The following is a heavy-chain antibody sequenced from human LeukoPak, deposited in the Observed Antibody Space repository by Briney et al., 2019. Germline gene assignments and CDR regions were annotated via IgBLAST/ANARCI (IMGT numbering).Heavy chain of an antibody. CDR2: IYYSGST. V-gene: IGHV4-39*01. CDR3: LRYGSRNY. Sequence: SETLSLACTVSGGSISSSSYYWGWIRQPPGKGLEWIGSIYYSGSTYYNPSLKSRVTISVDTSKNQFSLKLSSVTAADTAVYYCLRYGSRNYWGQGTLVTVSS. J-gene: IGHJ4*02. CDR1: GGSISSSSYY. D-gene: IGHD3-10*01.